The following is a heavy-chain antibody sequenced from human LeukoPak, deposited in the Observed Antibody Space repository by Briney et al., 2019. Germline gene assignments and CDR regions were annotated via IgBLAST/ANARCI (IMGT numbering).Heavy chain of an antibody. J-gene: IGHJ4*02. D-gene: IGHD3-22*01. CDR3: ARRADHYDSSCYQH. V-gene: IGHV1-8*01. CDR2: MNPNSGNT. CDR1: GYTFTSYD. Sequence: ASVKVSCKASGYTFTSYDINWVRQATGQGLEWMGWMNPNSGNTGYAKKFQGRVTMTRDTSISTAYMELRSLTSEGSAVYFCARRADHYDSSCYQHWGPGTLVTVSS.